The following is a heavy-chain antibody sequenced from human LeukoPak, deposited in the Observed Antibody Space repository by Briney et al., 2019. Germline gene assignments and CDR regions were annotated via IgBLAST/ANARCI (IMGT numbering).Heavy chain of an antibody. CDR2: ISGSGGTST. CDR3: AKDHHYGSGSFDY. J-gene: IGHJ4*02. D-gene: IGHD3-10*01. Sequence: GGSLRLSCAASGFSFSSYAMSWVRQAPGKGLEWVSAISGSGGTSTYYADSVKGRFTISRDNSKNTLYLQMNSLRAEDTAVYYCAKDHHYGSGSFDYWGQGTLVTVSS. V-gene: IGHV3-23*01. CDR1: GFSFSSYA.